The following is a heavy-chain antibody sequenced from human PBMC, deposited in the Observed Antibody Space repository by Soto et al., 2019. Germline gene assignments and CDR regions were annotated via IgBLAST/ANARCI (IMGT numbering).Heavy chain of an antibody. Sequence: PGESLKISCKASGYSFTSYWIGWVRQMPGKGLEWMGIIYPGDSDTRYSPSFQGQVTISADKSISTAYLQWSSLKASDTAMYYCARQEMAPYSSSSSGFDYWGQGTLVTVSS. CDR2: IYPGDSDT. CDR1: GYSFTSYW. D-gene: IGHD6-6*01. V-gene: IGHV5-51*01. J-gene: IGHJ4*02. CDR3: ARQEMAPYSSSSSGFDY.